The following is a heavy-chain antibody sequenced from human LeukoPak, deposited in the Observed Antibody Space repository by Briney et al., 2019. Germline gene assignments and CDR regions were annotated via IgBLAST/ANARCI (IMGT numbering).Heavy chain of an antibody. D-gene: IGHD4-17*01. CDR3: ARGNDYGDYEGDAFDI. CDR1: GFTFSSYW. V-gene: IGHV3-74*01. J-gene: IGHJ3*02. Sequence: GGSLRLSCAASGFTFSSYWMHWVRQAPGKGPVWVSRINSDGSSTSYADSAKGRFTISRDNAKNTLYLQMNSLRAEDTAVYYCARGNDYGDYEGDAFDIWGQGTMVTVSS. CDR2: INSDGSST.